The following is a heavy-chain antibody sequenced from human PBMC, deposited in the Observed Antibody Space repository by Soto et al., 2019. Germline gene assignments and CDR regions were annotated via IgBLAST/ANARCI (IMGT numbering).Heavy chain of an antibody. Sequence: KPSETLTLTCAAYGGSFSGYYWSWIRQPPGKGLEWIGEINHSGSTNYNPSLKSRVTISVDTSKNQFSLKLSSVTAADTAVYYCARGSILRYFDWTRSPYYYGMDVWGQGTTVTVSS. CDR3: ARGSILRYFDWTRSPYYYGMDV. V-gene: IGHV4-34*01. CDR1: GGSFSGYY. J-gene: IGHJ6*02. D-gene: IGHD3-9*01. CDR2: INHSGST.